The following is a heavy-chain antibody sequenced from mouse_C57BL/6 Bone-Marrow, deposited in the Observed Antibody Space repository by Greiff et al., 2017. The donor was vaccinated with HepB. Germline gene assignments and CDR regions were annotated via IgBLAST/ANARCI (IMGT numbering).Heavy chain of an antibody. V-gene: IGHV1-81*01. J-gene: IGHJ2*01. CDR1: GYTFTSYG. Sequence: QVQLKESGAELARPGASVKLSCKASGYTFTSYGISWVKQRTGQGLEWIGEIYPRSGNTYYNEKFKGKATLTADKSSSTAYMELRSLTSEDAAVYFCARRISTMVTSGDYWGQGTTLTVSS. CDR3: ARRISTMVTSGDY. CDR2: IYPRSGNT. D-gene: IGHD2-2*01.